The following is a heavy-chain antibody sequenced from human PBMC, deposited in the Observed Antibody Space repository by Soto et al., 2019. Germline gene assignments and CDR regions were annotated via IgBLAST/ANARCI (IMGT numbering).Heavy chain of an antibody. CDR3: ARERGNYMDFES. V-gene: IGHV1-18*01. CDR2: INTYNGNI. CDR1: GYTFADYG. J-gene: IGHJ4*02. D-gene: IGHD1-7*01. Sequence: QVQLVQSGAEVKKPGDSVKVSCKVSGYTFADYGISWARQAPGQGLEWMGWINTYNGNIKYAQKLQGRVTMSTDTSTGTAYMELRSLTSDDTALYYCARERGNYMDFESWGQGTLVTVSS.